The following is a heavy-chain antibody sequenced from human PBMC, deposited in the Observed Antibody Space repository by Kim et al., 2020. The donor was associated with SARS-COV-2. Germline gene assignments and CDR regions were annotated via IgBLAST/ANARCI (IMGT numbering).Heavy chain of an antibody. CDR3: AADIGIGFGETSMDV. Sequence: SVKVSCKASGFTFTSSAVQWVRQARGQRLEWIGWIVVGSGNTNYAQKFQERVTITRDMSTSTAYMELSSLRSEDTAVYYCAADIGIGFGETSMDVWGQGTTVTVSS. CDR2: IVVGSGNT. J-gene: IGHJ6*02. V-gene: IGHV1-58*01. CDR1: GFTFTSSA. D-gene: IGHD3-10*01.